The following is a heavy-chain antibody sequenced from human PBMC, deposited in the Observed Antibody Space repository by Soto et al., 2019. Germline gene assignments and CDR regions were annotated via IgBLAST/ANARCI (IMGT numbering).Heavy chain of an antibody. J-gene: IGHJ5*02. CDR3: ARHARVLRYFDWLTWFDP. CDR1: GGSISSYY. V-gene: IGHV4-59*08. D-gene: IGHD3-9*01. CDR2: IYYSGST. Sequence: SETLSLTCTASGGSISSYYWRWIRQPPGKGLEWIGYIYYSGSTNYNPSLKSRVTISADKSISTAYLQWSSLKASDTAMYYCARHARVLRYFDWLTWFDPWGQGTLVTVSS.